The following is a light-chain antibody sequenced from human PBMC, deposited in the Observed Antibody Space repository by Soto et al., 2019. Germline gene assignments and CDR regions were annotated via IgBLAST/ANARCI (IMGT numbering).Light chain of an antibody. CDR2: DAS. J-gene: IGKJ3*01. CDR3: QQYDDLPPT. V-gene: IGKV1-33*01. Sequence: DIQMTQSPSSLSASVGDRVTITCQASQHISTYLNWFQQKPGKAPELLIYDASNLVLGVPSRFSGSGSGTDFTFTISSLQPEDIATYYYQQYDDLPPTFGPVTKVDIK. CDR1: QHISTY.